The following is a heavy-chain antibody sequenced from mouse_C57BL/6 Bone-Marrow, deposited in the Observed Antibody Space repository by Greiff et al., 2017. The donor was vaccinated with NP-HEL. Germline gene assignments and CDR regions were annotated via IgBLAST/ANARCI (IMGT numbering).Heavy chain of an antibody. CDR3: AREDWVKSSWYFDV. J-gene: IGHJ1*03. CDR2: ISDGGSYT. CDR1: GFTFSSYA. Sequence: DVMLVESGGGLVKPGGSLKLSCAASGFTFSSYAMSWVRQTPEKRLEWVATISDGGSYTYYLDNVKGRFTISRDNAKNNLYLQMSHLKSEDTAMYYCAREDWVKSSWYFDVWGTGTTVTVSS. V-gene: IGHV5-4*01. D-gene: IGHD1-3*01.